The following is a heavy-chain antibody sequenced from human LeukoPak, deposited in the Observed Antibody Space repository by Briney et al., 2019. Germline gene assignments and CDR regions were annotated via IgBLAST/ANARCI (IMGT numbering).Heavy chain of an antibody. D-gene: IGHD3-3*01. Sequence: SGGSPRLSCAASGFTFSLYWMSWVRQAPGKGLEWVANIKQDGSEKYYVDSVKGRFTISRDNAKNSLYLQMNSLRVEDTAVYYCASWREDYWGQGTLVTVSS. CDR1: GFTFSLYW. V-gene: IGHV3-7*01. CDR3: ASWREDY. J-gene: IGHJ4*02. CDR2: IKQDGSEK.